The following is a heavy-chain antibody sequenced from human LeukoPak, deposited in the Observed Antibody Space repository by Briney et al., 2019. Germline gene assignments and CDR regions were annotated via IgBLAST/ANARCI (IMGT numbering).Heavy chain of an antibody. J-gene: IGHJ4*02. CDR3: ARSGNILTDYYKARFDY. CDR1: GYTFTSYG. V-gene: IGHV1-18*01. CDR2: ISAYNGNT. Sequence: ASVKVSCKASGYTFTSYGISWVRQAPGQGLEWMGWISAYNGNTNYAQKLQGRVTMTTDTSTSTAYMELRSLRSDDTAVYYCARSGNILTDYYKARFDYWGQGTLVTVSS. D-gene: IGHD3-9*01.